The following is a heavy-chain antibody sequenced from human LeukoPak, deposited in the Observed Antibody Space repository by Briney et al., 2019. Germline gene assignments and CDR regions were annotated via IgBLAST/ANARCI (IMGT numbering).Heavy chain of an antibody. Sequence: ASVEVSCKASGYTFTSYGISWVRQAPGQGLEWMGWISAYNGNTNYAQKLQGRVTMTTDTSTSTAYMELRSLRSDDTAVYYCAREGYYDSSGMYYFDYWGQGTLVTVSS. V-gene: IGHV1-18*01. J-gene: IGHJ4*02. CDR3: AREGYYDSSGMYYFDY. D-gene: IGHD3-22*01. CDR2: ISAYNGNT. CDR1: GYTFTSYG.